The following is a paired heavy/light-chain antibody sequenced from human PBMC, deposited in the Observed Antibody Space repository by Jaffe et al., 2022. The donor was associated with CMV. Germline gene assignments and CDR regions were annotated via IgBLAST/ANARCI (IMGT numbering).Heavy chain of an antibody. CDR1: GFTFSTHW. CDR2: INQDGSEK. D-gene: IGHD6-13*01. J-gene: IGHJ4*02. CDR3: ARGGFDSSWFWVY. Sequence: EVQLVESGGGLVQPGGSLRLSCAVSGFTFSTHWMTWVRQAPGKGLEWVANINQDGSEKYYVDSVKGRFSISRDNAQNSLYLQMNTLRAEDTAVYYCARGGFDSSWFWVYWGQGTLVTVSS. V-gene: IGHV3-7*03.
Light chain of an antibody. Sequence: EIVLTQSPATLSVSPGERATLSCRASQSVSSNLAWYHQKPGQAPRLLIYGASTRATGIPARFSGSGSGTEFTLTISSLQSEDFAVYYCQQYNNWPLTFGGGTKVEIK. CDR1: QSVSSN. V-gene: IGKV3-15*01. CDR2: GAS. CDR3: QQYNNWPLT. J-gene: IGKJ4*01.